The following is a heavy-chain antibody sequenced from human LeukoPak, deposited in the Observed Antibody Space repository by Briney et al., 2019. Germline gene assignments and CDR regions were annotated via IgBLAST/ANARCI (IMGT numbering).Heavy chain of an antibody. V-gene: IGHV1-2*02. CDR2: INPNSGGT. D-gene: IGHD2-2*01. J-gene: IGHJ3*02. CDR1: GYTFTGYY. Sequence: ASVKVSCKASGYTFTGYYMHWVRQAPGQGLEWMGWINPNSGGTNYAQKFQSRVTMTRDTSISTAYMELSRLRSDDTAVYYCAREDIVVVPAARPDAFDIWGQGTMVTVSS. CDR3: AREDIVVVPAARPDAFDI.